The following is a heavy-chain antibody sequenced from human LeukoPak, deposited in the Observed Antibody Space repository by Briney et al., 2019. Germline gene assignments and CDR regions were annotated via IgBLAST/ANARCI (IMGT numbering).Heavy chain of an antibody. CDR2: ISGSGGST. Sequence: PGGSLRLSCAASGFTFSSYAMSWVRQAPGKGLEWVSAISGSGGSTYYADSVKGRFTISRDNSKNTLYLQMNSLRAEDTAVYYCARDWYSSSWYPIGYFDYWGQGTLVTVSS. CDR1: GFTFSSYA. CDR3: ARDWYSSSWYPIGYFDY. J-gene: IGHJ4*02. V-gene: IGHV3-23*01. D-gene: IGHD6-13*01.